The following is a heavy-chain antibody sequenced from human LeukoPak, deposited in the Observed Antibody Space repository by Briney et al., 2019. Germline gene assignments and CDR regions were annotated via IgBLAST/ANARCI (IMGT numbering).Heavy chain of an antibody. CDR3: ARDGGRGYCSGGRCYPDN. J-gene: IGHJ4*02. CDR2: IWYDGNNK. V-gene: IGHV3-33*01. Sequence: GGSLRLSGAASGFTFSSYGMHWVRQAPGKGLEWVAVIWYDGNNKFYVDSVKGRFTISRDNSKNTLYLQMNSLRAEDTAVYYCARDGGRGYCSGGRCYPDNWGQGTLVTVSS. CDR1: GFTFSSYG. D-gene: IGHD2-15*01.